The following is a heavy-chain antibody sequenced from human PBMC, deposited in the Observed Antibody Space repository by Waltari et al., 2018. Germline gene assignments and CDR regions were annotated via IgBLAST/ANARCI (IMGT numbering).Heavy chain of an antibody. Sequence: QVQLQQWGAGLLKPSETLSLTCDVYGVSFSGDYWIWVRQSPGKGLEWIGEISHYGSTKYTPSLKSRVTISLHTSKNQFSRNLTSVTAADTAVYYCAGHLGGSRGMDVWGKGTTVTVSS. CDR3: AGHLGGSRGMDV. CDR1: GVSFSGDY. CDR2: ISHYGST. D-gene: IGHD1-26*01. J-gene: IGHJ6*04. V-gene: IGHV4-34*01.